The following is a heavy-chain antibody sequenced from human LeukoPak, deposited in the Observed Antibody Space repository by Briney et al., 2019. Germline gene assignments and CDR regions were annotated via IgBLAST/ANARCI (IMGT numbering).Heavy chain of an antibody. J-gene: IGHJ4*02. D-gene: IGHD3-22*01. CDR1: GYTFTSYY. CDR3: ARASYDSSGYYYGDFGY. Sequence: ASVKVSCKASGYTFTSYYMHWVRQAPGQGLEWMGIINPSDGSTSYAQKFQGRVTMTRDTSTSTVYMELSSLRSEDTAVYYCARASYDSSGYYYGDFGYWGQGTLVTVSS. V-gene: IGHV1-46*01. CDR2: INPSDGST.